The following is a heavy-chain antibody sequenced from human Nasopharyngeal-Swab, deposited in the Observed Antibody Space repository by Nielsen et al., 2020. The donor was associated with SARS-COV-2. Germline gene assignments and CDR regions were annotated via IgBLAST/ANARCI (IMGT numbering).Heavy chain of an antibody. J-gene: IGHJ5*02. CDR2: INTNTGNP. CDR3: AVHVAGDRPPFDP. V-gene: IGHV7-4-1*02. Sequence: GESLKISCKASGYTFTSYAMNWVRQAPGQGLEWMGWINTNTGNPTYAQGFTGRFVFSLDTSVSTAYLQISSLKAEDTAVYYCAVHVAGDRPPFDPWGQGTLVTVSS. CDR1: GYTFTSYA. D-gene: IGHD6-19*01.